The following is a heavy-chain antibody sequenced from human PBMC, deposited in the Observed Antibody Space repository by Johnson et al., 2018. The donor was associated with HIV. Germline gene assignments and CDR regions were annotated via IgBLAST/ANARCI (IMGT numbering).Heavy chain of an antibody. CDR1: GFTFSSYA. CDR2: IRYDGSNK. Sequence: QVQLVESGGGVVQPGRSLRLSCAASGFTFSSYAMHWVRQAPGKGLEWVAFIRYDGSNKYYADSVKGRFTISRDNSKNTLYLQMNSLRAEDTALYYCAKVKSSLYLQMNSLSAEDTAVYYCARENQGYSYRAFDIWGQGTMVTVSS. V-gene: IGHV3-30*02. J-gene: IGHJ3*02. CDR3: AKVKSSLYLQMNSLSAEDTAVYYCARENQGYSYRAFDI. D-gene: IGHD5-18*01.